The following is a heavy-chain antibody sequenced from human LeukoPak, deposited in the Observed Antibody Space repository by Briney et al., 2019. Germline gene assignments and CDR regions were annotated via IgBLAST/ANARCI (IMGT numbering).Heavy chain of an antibody. Sequence: PSETLPLTCTVSGGSISSYYWSWIRQPAGKGLEWIGRIYTSGSTNYNPSLKSRVTMSVDTSKNQFSLKLSSVTAADTAVYYCARHRPGGLTDAFDIWGQGTMVTVSS. CDR3: ARHRPGGLTDAFDI. D-gene: IGHD6-6*01. CDR2: IYTSGST. CDR1: GGSISSYY. V-gene: IGHV4-4*07. J-gene: IGHJ3*02.